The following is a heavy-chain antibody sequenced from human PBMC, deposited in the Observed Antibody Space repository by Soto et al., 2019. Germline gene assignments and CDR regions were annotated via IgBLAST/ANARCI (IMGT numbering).Heavy chain of an antibody. CDR1: GGTISSYY. CDR2: IYTSGSP. D-gene: IGHD3-3*01. CDR3: ARESPYYDFWSAQYYYYGMDV. Sequence: PSETLSLTCTPSGGTISSYYWSWLRQHAGQGLLWIGRIYTSGSPHYNPSLKSRVTMSVDTSKNQFSLKLSSVTAADTAVYYCARESPYYDFWSAQYYYYGMDVWGQGTTVTVS. J-gene: IGHJ6*02. V-gene: IGHV4-4*07.